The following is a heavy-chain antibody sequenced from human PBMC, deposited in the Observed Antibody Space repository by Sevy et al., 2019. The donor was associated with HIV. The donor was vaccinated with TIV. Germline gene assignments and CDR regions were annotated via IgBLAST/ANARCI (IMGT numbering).Heavy chain of an antibody. D-gene: IGHD5-12*01. CDR1: NGSIIGYH. Sequence: SETLSLTCTVSNGSIIGYHWSWIRQPPGKTLEYVGYISYTGDTNSNPSLNSRVTMSVDTSKNQFSLKVTSVTAADTAVYYCARAPPVRSGDDSLNWFDPWGHGTLVTVSS. J-gene: IGHJ5*02. CDR3: ARAPPVRSGDDSLNWFDP. V-gene: IGHV4-59*01. CDR2: ISYTGDT.